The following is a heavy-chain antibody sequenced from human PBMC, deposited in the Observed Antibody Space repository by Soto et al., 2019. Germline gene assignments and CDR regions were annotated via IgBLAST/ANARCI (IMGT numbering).Heavy chain of an antibody. CDR1: GGSISSVSYY. Sequence: QVQLQESGPGLVKPSQTLSLTCTVSGGSISSVSYYWSWICHPPDKGLDWIGHIYDGGSTYDNPSLKNRVTISVYTSKNQCSLKLSSVSAADTAVYYCTSGQSGEKVAYWGQGTLVTVSS. V-gene: IGHV4-30-4*01. CDR3: TSGQSGEKVAY. D-gene: IGHD7-27*01. J-gene: IGHJ4*02. CDR2: IYDGGST.